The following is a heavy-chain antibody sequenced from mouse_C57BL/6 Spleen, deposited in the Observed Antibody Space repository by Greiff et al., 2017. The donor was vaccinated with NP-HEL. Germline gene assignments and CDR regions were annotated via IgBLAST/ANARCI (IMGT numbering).Heavy chain of an antibody. D-gene: IGHD3-2*02. CDR3: ATAQATAWFAY. J-gene: IGHJ3*01. CDR1: GSAFSSSW. Sequence: QVQLQQSGPELVKPGASVKISCKASGSAFSSSWMNWVKQRPGKGLEWIGRIYPGDGDTNYNGKFKGKATLTADKSSSTAYMQLSSLTSEDSAVYFCATAQATAWFAYWGQGTLVTVSA. CDR2: IYPGDGDT. V-gene: IGHV1-82*01.